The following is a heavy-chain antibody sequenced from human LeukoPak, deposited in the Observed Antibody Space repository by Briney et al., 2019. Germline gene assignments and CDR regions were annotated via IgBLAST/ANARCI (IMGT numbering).Heavy chain of an antibody. CDR2: ISSSGSTI. CDR3: ARDPEPEVAGNWFDP. Sequence: PGGSLRLSCAASGFTFSDYYMSWIRQAPGKGLEWVSYISSSGSTIYYADSVKGRFTISRDNAKNSLYLQMNSLRAEDTAVYYCARDPEPEVAGNWFDPWGQGTLVTVSS. CDR1: GFTFSDYY. V-gene: IGHV3-11*01. D-gene: IGHD6-19*01. J-gene: IGHJ5*02.